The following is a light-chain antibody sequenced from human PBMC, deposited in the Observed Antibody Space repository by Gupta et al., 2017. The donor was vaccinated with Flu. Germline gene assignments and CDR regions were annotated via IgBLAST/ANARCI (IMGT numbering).Light chain of an antibody. CDR2: EAS. Sequence: DIQMTQSPSTLSASVGDRVTITCRASQTISSWLAWYQQKPGKAQKLLIYEASRLQSGVPSRFSGSGSGTEFTLSISSLQPEDSATYYCQQYNTYLYTFGQGTKLEIK. CDR1: QTISSW. CDR3: QQYNTYLYT. V-gene: IGKV1-5*03. J-gene: IGKJ2*01.